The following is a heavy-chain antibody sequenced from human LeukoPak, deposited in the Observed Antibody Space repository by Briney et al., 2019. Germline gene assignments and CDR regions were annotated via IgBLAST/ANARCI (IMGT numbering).Heavy chain of an antibody. CDR3: VRDRDASMAVYYYYGLDV. CDR2: INPNTVVT. J-gene: IGHJ6*02. CDR1: VYTSTAYY. V-gene: IGHV1-2*02. D-gene: IGHD2/OR15-2a*01. Sequence: ASVNVSCKASVYTSTAYYLHWVRQAPGQGREWMGWINPNTVVTNYAQKCQRTGTMTTDRSISTAYMGLTRLTSDDTAVYYCVRDRDASMAVYYYYGLDVWGQGTTVTVSS.